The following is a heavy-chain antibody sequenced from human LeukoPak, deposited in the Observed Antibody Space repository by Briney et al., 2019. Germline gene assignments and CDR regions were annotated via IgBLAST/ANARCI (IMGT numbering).Heavy chain of an antibody. Sequence: PSETLSLTCAVSGGSISSSNWWSWVRQPPGQGLEWIGEIYHSGSTNYNPSLKSRVTISVDKSKNQFSLKLSSVTAADTAVYYCARDLFEWPDAFDIWGQGTMVTVSS. D-gene: IGHD3-3*01. J-gene: IGHJ3*02. CDR3: ARDLFEWPDAFDI. V-gene: IGHV4-4*02. CDR2: IYHSGST. CDR1: GGSISSSNW.